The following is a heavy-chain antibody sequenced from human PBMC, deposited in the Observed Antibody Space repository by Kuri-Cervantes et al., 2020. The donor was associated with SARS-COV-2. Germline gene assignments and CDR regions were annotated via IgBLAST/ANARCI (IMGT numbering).Heavy chain of an antibody. Sequence: SVKVSCKASGGTFSSYAISWVRQAPGQGLEWMGGIIPIFGTANYAQKFQGRVTITTDESTSTAYMELSSLRSEDTAVYYCARDQYDSGGMGNYWGQGTLVTVSS. CDR1: GGTFSSYA. D-gene: IGHD3-10*01. J-gene: IGHJ4*02. CDR3: ARDQYDSGGMGNY. CDR2: IIPIFGTA. V-gene: IGHV1-69*05.